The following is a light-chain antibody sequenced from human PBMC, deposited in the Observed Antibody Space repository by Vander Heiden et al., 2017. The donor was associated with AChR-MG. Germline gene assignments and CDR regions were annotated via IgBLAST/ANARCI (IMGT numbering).Light chain of an antibody. Sequence: DIVLTQSPDSLDVSLGERATVKCKPSQNILQSSKSRNDLAWYQQKAGQPPKLLISWASTRESGVPDRFSGSGSGTDFTLTISNLQAEDVAVYYCQQFFSTPFTFGQGTKLQIK. CDR1: QNILQSSKSRND. J-gene: IGKJ2*01. V-gene: IGKV4-1*01. CDR2: WAS. CDR3: QQFFSTPFT.